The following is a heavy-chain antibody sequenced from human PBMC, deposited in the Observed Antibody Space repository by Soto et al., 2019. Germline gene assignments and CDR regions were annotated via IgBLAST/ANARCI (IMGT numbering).Heavy chain of an antibody. D-gene: IGHD4-17*01. CDR1: GFTFSKYA. V-gene: IGHV3-23*01. CDR3: AKLTYGDPVDY. CDR2: VSSSGGST. J-gene: IGHJ4*02. Sequence: EVQLLESGGGLVQPGGSLRLSCAASGFTFSKYAMNWVRQAPGKGLEWVSTVSSSGGSTYYADSVKGRFTISRDNSENTLYLQMNSLRAEDTAVYYCAKLTYGDPVDYWGQGTLVTVSS.